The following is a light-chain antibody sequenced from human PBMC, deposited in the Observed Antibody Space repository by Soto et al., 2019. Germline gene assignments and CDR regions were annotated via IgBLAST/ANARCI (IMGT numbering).Light chain of an antibody. CDR1: SNDVGAHNY. CDR3: GSYGVISV. J-gene: IGLJ1*01. V-gene: IGLV2-11*01. Sequence: QPALTQPRSVSGSPGQSVAISCTGTSNDVGAHNYVSWYQQHPGKAPKLMIYDVSKRPSGVPDRFSGSKSGNTASLTISGLQAEDEADYYCGSYGVISVFGTGTKLTVL. CDR2: DVS.